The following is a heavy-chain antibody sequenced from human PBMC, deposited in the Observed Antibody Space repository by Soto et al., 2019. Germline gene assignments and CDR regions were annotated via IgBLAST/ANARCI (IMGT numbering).Heavy chain of an antibody. J-gene: IGHJ6*02. CDR3: ARTGGSGSYSKYYFSGMDV. V-gene: IGHV4-4*02. Sequence: QVQLQESGPGLVKPSGTLSLTCAVSGGSISSSNWWSWVRQPPGKGLEWIGEIYHSGSTNYNPSRTSRGTRPGDQSKGQFSLKLSSGAAGDPAVYYCARTGGSGSYSKYYFSGMDVWGQGTTVTVSS. CDR2: IYHSGST. CDR1: GGSISSSNW. D-gene: IGHD3-10*01.